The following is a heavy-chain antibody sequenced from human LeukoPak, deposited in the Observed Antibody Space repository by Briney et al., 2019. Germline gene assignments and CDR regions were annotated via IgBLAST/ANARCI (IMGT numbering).Heavy chain of an antibody. CDR3: AATYYYDSSGYFYFDY. J-gene: IGHJ4*02. CDR1: GGSFSGYY. Sequence: SETLSLTCAVYGGSFSGYYWSWIRQPPGKGLEWIGEINHSGSTNYNPSLETRVTISVDTSKNQFSLKLSSVTAADTAVYYCAATYYYDSSGYFYFDYWGQGTLVTVSS. CDR2: INHSGST. V-gene: IGHV4-34*01. D-gene: IGHD3-22*01.